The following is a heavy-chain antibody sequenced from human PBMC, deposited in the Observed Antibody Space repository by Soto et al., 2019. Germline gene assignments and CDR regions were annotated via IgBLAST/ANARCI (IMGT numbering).Heavy chain of an antibody. CDR3: ARDYYGSGMHGGAYYGMDV. V-gene: IGHV1-69*13. CDR2: IIPIFGTA. J-gene: IGHJ6*02. CDR1: GGTFSSYA. Sequence: SVKVSCKASGGTFSSYAISWVRQAPGQGLEWMGGIIPIFGTANYARKFQGRVTITADESTSTAYMELSSLRSEDTAVYYCARDYYGSGMHGGAYYGMDVWGQGTTVTVSS. D-gene: IGHD3-10*01.